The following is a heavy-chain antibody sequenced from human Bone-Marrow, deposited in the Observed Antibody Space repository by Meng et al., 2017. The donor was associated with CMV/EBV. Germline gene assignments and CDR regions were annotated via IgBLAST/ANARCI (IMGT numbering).Heavy chain of an antibody. V-gene: IGHV1-18*01. CDR3: ARNIVVVPAAIGRASNWFDP. D-gene: IGHD2-2*02. CDR2: ISAYNGNT. J-gene: IGHJ5*02. CDR1: GYTFTSYG. Sequence: ASVKVSCKASGYTFTSYGISWVRQAPGQGLEWMGWISAYNGNTNYAQKFQGRVTITADKSTSTAYMELSSLRSEDTAVYYCARNIVVVPAAIGRASNWFDPWGQGTLVTVSS.